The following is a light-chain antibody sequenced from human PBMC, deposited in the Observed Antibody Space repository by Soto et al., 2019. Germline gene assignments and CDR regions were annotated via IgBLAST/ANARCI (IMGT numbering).Light chain of an antibody. Sequence: DIQVTQSPSSLSASVGDRVTITCRASQNIFTYLNWYQQRPGKAPNLLIYAASNLQSGVPSRFSGSASGTDFPLTISSLQPEDVAIYYCHRSYSSPTFGQGTKLEIK. CDR1: QNIFTY. CDR2: AAS. CDR3: HRSYSSPT. V-gene: IGKV1-39*01. J-gene: IGKJ2*01.